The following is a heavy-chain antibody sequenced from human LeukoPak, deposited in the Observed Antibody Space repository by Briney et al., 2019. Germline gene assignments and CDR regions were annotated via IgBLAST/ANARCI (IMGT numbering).Heavy chain of an antibody. D-gene: IGHD3-9*01. J-gene: IGHJ4*02. V-gene: IGHV3-66*01. CDR2: IYSGGSK. Sequence: GGSLRLSCADSGFTVSSNYMRWVRQAPGKGVEWVSVIYSGGSKHYADSVKGRFTISRDNSKNTMYPQMNSLRAEDTAVYYCARDRLHYDSLTGYPADWGQGTLVTVSS. CDR3: ARDRLHYDSLTGYPAD. CDR1: GFTVSSNY.